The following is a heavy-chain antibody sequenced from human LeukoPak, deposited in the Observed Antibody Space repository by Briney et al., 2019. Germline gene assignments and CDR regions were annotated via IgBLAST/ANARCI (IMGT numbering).Heavy chain of an antibody. CDR3: ARARIAAAGTVRGVFDY. CDR2: ISSSGSTI. D-gene: IGHD6-13*01. CDR1: GFTFSSYE. Sequence: PGGSLRLSCAASGFTFSSYEMNWVRQAPGKGLDWVSYISSSGSTIYYADSVKGRFTISRDNAKNSLYLQMNSLRAEDTAVYYCARARIAAAGTVRGVFDYWGQGTLVTVSS. V-gene: IGHV3-48*03. J-gene: IGHJ4*02.